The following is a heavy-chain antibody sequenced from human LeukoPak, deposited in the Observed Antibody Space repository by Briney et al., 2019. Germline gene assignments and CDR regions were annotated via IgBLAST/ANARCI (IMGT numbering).Heavy chain of an antibody. CDR3: ATDYGGSRTQGNYYYYMDV. CDR2: IIPIFGTA. D-gene: IGHD4-23*01. V-gene: IGHV1-69*05. CDR1: GGTFSSYA. Sequence: GASVKVSCKASGGTFSSYAISWVRQAPGQGLEWMGGIIPIFGTANYAQKFQGRVTITTDESTSTAYMELSSLRSEDTAVYYCATDYGGSRTQGNYYYYMDVWGKGTTVTVSS. J-gene: IGHJ6*03.